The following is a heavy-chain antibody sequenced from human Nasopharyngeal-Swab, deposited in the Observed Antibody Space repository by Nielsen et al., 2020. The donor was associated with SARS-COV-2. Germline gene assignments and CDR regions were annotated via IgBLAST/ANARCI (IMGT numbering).Heavy chain of an antibody. CDR2: IYYSGST. CDR3: ARNYDFWSGLFGY. J-gene: IGHJ4*02. D-gene: IGHD3-3*01. V-gene: IGHV4-30-4*01. CDR1: GGSISSGDYY. Sequence: SETLSLTCTVSGGSISSGDYYWSWIRQPPGKGLEWIGYIYYSGSTYYNPSLKSRVTISVDTSKNQFSLKLSSVTAADTAVYYCARNYDFWSGLFGYWGQGTLVTVSS.